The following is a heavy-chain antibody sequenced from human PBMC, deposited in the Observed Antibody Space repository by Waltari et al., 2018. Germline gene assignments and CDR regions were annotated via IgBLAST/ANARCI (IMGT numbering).Heavy chain of an antibody. CDR3: ARVVSVY. CDR2: SYYSGGS. V-gene: IGHV4-59*01. Sequence: QVQLQESGPGLVKPSETLSLTCTVPGGSISSYYWSGVRQPPGKGLEWIGYSYYSGGSNHTPTIRSSITISVDTTKIQLSLRLSSVTAADTAVYYCARVVSVYWGQGTLVTVSS. CDR1: GGSISSYY. J-gene: IGHJ4*02. D-gene: IGHD2-15*01.